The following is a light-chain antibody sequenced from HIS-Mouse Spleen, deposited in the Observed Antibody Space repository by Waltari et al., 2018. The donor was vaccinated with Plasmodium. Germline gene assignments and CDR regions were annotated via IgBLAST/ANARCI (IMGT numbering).Light chain of an antibody. CDR1: ALPKKH. CDR2: EDS. V-gene: IGLV3-10*01. Sequence: SYELTQPPSVSVSPGQQARITCPGDALPKKHAYWYQQKSGQAPVLVIYEDSKRPSGIPERFSGSSSGTMATLTISGAQVEDEADYYCYSTDSSGNHRVFGGGTKLTVL. CDR3: YSTDSSGNHRV. J-gene: IGLJ3*02.